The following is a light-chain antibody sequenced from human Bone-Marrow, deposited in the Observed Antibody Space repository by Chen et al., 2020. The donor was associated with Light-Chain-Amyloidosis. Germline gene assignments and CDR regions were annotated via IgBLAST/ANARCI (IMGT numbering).Light chain of an antibody. CDR1: ILPKQY. J-gene: IGLJ2*01. CDR3: RASGSNDRGV. V-gene: IGLV3-25*03. Sequence: ELTQPPSMSLSPGQTARITCPGDILPKQYCDWYQQKTGQAPVLLIYKDNERPSEIPGRFAGASSGTIATLTINGVQAEDEADYYCRASGSNDRGVVGGGTKLTVL. CDR2: KDN.